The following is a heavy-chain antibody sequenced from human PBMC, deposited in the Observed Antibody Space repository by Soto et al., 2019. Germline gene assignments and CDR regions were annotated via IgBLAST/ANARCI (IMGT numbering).Heavy chain of an antibody. CDR2: TDPSDSQT. D-gene: IGHD3-22*01. CDR1: GYSFAGYW. J-gene: IGHJ4*02. CDR3: ARQIYDSDTGPNFQYYFDS. V-gene: IGHV5-10-1*01. Sequence: GESLKISCKGSGYSFAGYWITWVRQKPGKGLEWMGRTDPSDSQTYYSPSFRGHVTISVTKSITTVFLQWSSLRASDTAMYYCARQIYDSDTGPNFQYYFDSWGQGTPVTVSS.